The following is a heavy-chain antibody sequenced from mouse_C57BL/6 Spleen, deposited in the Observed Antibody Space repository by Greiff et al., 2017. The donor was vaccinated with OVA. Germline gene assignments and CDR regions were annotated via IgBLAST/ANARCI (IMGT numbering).Heavy chain of an antibody. CDR1: GYTFTSYW. J-gene: IGHJ4*01. Sequence: QVQLQQPGAELVKPGASVKMSCKASGYTFTSYWITWVKQRPGQGLEWIGDIYPGSGSTNYNEKFKSKATLTVDTSSSTAYMQLSSLTSEDSAVYYCARYSNYEGYYAMDYWGQGTSVTVSS. V-gene: IGHV1-55*01. CDR3: ARYSNYEGYYAMDY. D-gene: IGHD2-5*01. CDR2: IYPGSGST.